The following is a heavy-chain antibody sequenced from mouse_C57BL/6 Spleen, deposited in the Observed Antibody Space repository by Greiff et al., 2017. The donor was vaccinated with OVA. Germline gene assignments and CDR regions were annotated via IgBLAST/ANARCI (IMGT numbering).Heavy chain of an antibody. Sequence: EVKLVESEGGLVQPGSSMKLSCTASGFTFSDYYMAWVRQVPEKGLEWVANINYDGSSTYYLDSLKSRFIISRDNAKNILYLQMSSLKSEDTATYYCARDNYGSSHWYFDVWGTGTTVTVSS. CDR3: ARDNYGSSHWYFDV. CDR1: GFTFSDYY. V-gene: IGHV5-16*01. CDR2: INYDGSST. J-gene: IGHJ1*03. D-gene: IGHD1-1*01.